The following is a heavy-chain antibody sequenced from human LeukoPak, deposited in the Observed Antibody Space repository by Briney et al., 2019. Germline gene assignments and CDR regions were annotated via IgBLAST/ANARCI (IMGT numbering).Heavy chain of an antibody. V-gene: IGHV1-18*04. CDR1: GYTFTSYG. CDR2: ISAYNGNT. J-gene: IGHJ6*04. CDR3: ARLGVATTGQMPYYYGMDV. D-gene: IGHD5-12*01. Sequence: ASVKVSCKASGYTFTSYGISWVRQAPGQGLEWMGWISAYNGNTNYAQKLRGRVTMTTDTSTSTAYMELRSLRSDDTAVYYCARLGVATTGQMPYYYGMDVWGKGTTVTVSS.